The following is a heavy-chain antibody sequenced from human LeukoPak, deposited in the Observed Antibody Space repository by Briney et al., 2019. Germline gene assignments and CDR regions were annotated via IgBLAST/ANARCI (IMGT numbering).Heavy chain of an antibody. CDR1: GFTFSNYW. D-gene: IGHD5-12*01. Sequence: PRGSLRLSCAASGFTFSNYWMHWVRQAPRTGPVWVSRISTDGSSTSYADSVKGRFTISRDNAKNTLYLQMNSLRAEDTAVYYCARTAYSDYSLGFWGQGTLVTVSA. CDR3: ARTAYSDYSLGF. CDR2: ISTDGSST. J-gene: IGHJ4*02. V-gene: IGHV3-74*01.